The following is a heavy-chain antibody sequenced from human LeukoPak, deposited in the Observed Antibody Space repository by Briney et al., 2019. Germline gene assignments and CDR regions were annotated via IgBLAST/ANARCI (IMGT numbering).Heavy chain of an antibody. Sequence: PGGSLRLSCGVSGLTFSDYYMSWIRQAPGKGLELVSYISTRGTVSYFADSVRGRFTISRDDARNALFLQMNSLRTEDTAVYFCAGGSYDILTGYPKQIDYWGQGTPVTVSS. D-gene: IGHD3-9*01. CDR1: GLTFSDYY. V-gene: IGHV3-11*01. J-gene: IGHJ4*02. CDR3: AGGSYDILTGYPKQIDY. CDR2: ISTRGTVS.